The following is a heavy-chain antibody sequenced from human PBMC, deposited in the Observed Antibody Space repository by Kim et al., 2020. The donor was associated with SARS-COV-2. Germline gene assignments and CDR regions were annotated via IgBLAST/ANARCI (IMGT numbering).Heavy chain of an antibody. CDR1: GGSISSGGYY. Sequence: SETLSLTCTVSGGSISSGGYYWSWIRQHPGKGLEWIGYIYYSGSTYYNPSLKSRVTISVDTSKNQFSLKLSSVTAADTAVYYCARAKDFWSGYSPLDYWGQGTLVTVSS. V-gene: IGHV4-31*03. CDR3: ARAKDFWSGYSPLDY. D-gene: IGHD3-3*01. J-gene: IGHJ4*02. CDR2: IYYSGST.